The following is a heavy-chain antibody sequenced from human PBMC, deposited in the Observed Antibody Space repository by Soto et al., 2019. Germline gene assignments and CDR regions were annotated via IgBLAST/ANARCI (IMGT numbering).Heavy chain of an antibody. D-gene: IGHD2-15*01. CDR3: ARRYGGTFDY. J-gene: IGHJ4*02. V-gene: IGHV4-30-4*01. Sequence: PSETLSLTCSVSGGSITNGPYYWTWIRQHPGKGLEWIGYIYYSGSTNYNPSLKSRVTISVDTSKNQFSLKLNSVTAADTAVYYCARRYGGTFDYWGQGTLVTVSS. CDR2: IYYSGST. CDR1: GGSITNGPYY.